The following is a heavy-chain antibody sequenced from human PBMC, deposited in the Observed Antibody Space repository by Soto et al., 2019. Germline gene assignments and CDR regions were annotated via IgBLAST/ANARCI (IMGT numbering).Heavy chain of an antibody. CDR1: GFTFSSYA. V-gene: IGHV3-23*01. CDR2: ISGSGGST. D-gene: IGHD6-19*01. Sequence: PGGSLRLSCAASGFTFSSYAMSWVRQAPGKGLEWVSAISGSGGSTYYADSVEGRFTISRDNSKNTLYLQMNSLRAEDTAVYYCAKDGSGWYVRQLGYWGQGTLVTVSS. CDR3: AKDGSGWYVRQLGY. J-gene: IGHJ4*02.